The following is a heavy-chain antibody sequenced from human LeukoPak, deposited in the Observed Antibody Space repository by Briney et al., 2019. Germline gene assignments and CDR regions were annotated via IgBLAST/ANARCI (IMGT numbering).Heavy chain of an antibody. Sequence: ASVNVSCKASGYTFTSYAIHWVRQAPGQRLEWMGWITTVNGNTRYSQTFQGRVIISRDTSASTAFMELSGLRFEDTAMYYCAKVDGDNNFDYWGQGTLVTVSS. V-gene: IGHV1-3*04. CDR3: AKVDGDNNFDY. CDR1: GYTFTSYA. D-gene: IGHD5-24*01. J-gene: IGHJ4*02. CDR2: ITTVNGNT.